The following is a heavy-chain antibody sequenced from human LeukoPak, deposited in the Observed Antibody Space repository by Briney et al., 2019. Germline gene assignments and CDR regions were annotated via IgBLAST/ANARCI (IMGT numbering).Heavy chain of an antibody. D-gene: IGHD2-15*01. CDR3: ASIGANCSGGSCYGFSY. J-gene: IGHJ4*02. Sequence: ASVKVSCKASGYTFTSYYMHWVRQAPGQGLEWMGIINPSGGSTSYAQKFQGRVTMTRDTSTSTVYMELSSLRSEDTAVYYCASIGANCSGGSCYGFSYWGQGTLVTVSS. CDR2: INPSGGST. V-gene: IGHV1-46*03. CDR1: GYTFTSYY.